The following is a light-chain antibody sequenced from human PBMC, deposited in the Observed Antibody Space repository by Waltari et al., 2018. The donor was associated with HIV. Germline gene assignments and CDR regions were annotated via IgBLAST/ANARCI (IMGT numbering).Light chain of an antibody. CDR2: DAS. CDR3: QQRNNWPIT. V-gene: IGKV3-11*01. J-gene: IGKJ5*01. CDR1: QSVSSY. Sequence: EIVLTQSPATLSLSPGERATLSCRASQSVSSYLAWYQQTPGQAPRLLIYDASNRATGIPARFSGSGSGTDFTLTISSLEPEDFALYYCQQRNNWPITFGQGTRREIK.